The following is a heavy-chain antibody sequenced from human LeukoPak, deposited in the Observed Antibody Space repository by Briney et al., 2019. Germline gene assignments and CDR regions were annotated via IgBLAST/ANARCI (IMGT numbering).Heavy chain of an antibody. CDR3: ARDLDGKQQLPLGY. CDR1: GFTFSDYY. D-gene: IGHD6-13*01. Sequence: PGGSLRLSCAASGFTFSDYYMSWIRQAPGKGPEGVSYIGSSSSPITYADSVKGRFTISRDNAKNSLYLQMNSLRAEDTAVYYCARDLDGKQQLPLGYWGQGTLVTVSS. J-gene: IGHJ4*02. CDR2: IGSSSSPI. V-gene: IGHV3-11*05.